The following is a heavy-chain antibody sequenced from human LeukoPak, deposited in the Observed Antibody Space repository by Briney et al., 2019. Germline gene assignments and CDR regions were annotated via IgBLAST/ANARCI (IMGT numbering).Heavy chain of an antibody. V-gene: IGHV3-7*01. CDR3: AGCSTVTTYYYSYYMDI. D-gene: IGHD4-17*01. CDR1: RFTFSNSW. J-gene: IGHJ6*03. Sequence: GGSLRLSCAASRFTFSNSWMSWVRLAPGKGTEWVANIKQDGSEKYYVDSVKGRFTISRDNAKNSLYLQMNSLRAEDTAVYYCAGCSTVTTYYYSYYMDIWGKGTTVTVSS. CDR2: IKQDGSEK.